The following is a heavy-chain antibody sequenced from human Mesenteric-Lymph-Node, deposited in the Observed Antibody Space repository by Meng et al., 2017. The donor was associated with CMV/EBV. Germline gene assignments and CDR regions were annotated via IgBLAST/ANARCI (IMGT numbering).Heavy chain of an antibody. D-gene: IGHD5-12*01. Sequence: SISSGGYYWRLIRQHPGKGLEWIGYIYYSGSTYYNPSLKSRVTISVDTSKNQFSLKLSSVTAADTAVYYCARQTRGYSGYDLNAFDIWGQGTMVTVSS. J-gene: IGHJ3*02. CDR1: SISSGGYY. CDR3: ARQTRGYSGYDLNAFDI. V-gene: IGHV4-31*02. CDR2: IYYSGST.